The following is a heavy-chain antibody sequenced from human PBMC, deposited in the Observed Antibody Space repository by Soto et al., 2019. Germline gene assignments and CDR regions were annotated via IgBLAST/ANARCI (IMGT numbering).Heavy chain of an antibody. CDR3: ARATYCGGDCYFFDY. Sequence: QVVQSGAEVKKPGASVKISCKASGNTFTIYYIHWVRQAPGQGLEWMGIINPSGDSTSYAQKLQGRVTMTRDTSTSTVYMDLSSLRSEDTAVYYCARATYCGGDCYFFDYWGQGTLVTVSS. V-gene: IGHV1-46*01. D-gene: IGHD2-21*02. J-gene: IGHJ4*02. CDR2: INPSGDST. CDR1: GNTFTIYY.